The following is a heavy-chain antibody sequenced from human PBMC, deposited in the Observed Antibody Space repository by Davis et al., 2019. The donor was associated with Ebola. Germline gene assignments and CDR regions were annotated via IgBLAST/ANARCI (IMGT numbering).Heavy chain of an antibody. Sequence: AASVQVSCKASGYTFSSYAMNWVRQAPGQGLEWMGWINTNTGNPTYAQGFTGRFVFSLDTSVSTAYLQISSLKAEDTAVYFCAREGASLKHPASYYYYGMDVWGKGTTVTVSS. CDR1: GYTFSSYA. V-gene: IGHV7-4-1*02. D-gene: IGHD3-16*01. CDR2: INTNTGNP. CDR3: AREGASLKHPASYYYYGMDV. J-gene: IGHJ6*04.